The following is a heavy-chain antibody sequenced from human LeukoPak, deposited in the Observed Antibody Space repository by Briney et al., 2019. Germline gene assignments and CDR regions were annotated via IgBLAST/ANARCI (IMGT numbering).Heavy chain of an antibody. V-gene: IGHV3-7*01. J-gene: IGHJ6*02. D-gene: IGHD3-10*01. CDR2: IKPDGSEK. CDR1: HFTFTTYW. Sequence: GGSLRLSCAASHFTFTTYWMSWLRQAPGKGLEWVANIKPDGSEKYYVDSVKGRFTISRDNAKNSLYLQMNSLRAEDTAVYYCARAFSSGSYQYYYYGMDVWGQGTTVTVSS. CDR3: ARAFSSGSYQYYYYGMDV.